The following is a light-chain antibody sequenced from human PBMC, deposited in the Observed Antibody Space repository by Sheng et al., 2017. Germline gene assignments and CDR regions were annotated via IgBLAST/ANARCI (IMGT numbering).Light chain of an antibody. CDR1: QTVTTF. J-gene: IGKJ5*01. CDR3: QQRRDWPLT. V-gene: IGKV3-15*01. Sequence: EIILTQSPVTLSVSPGETATLSCRASQTVTTFLAWYQHKRGQAPRLLIYSAFARATGVPARFSGGGSGTDFNLTISSLEPEDFAVYFCQQRRDWPLTFGQGTRLEIK. CDR2: SAF.